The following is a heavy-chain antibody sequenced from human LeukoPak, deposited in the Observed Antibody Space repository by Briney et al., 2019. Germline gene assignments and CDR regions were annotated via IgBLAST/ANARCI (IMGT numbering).Heavy chain of an antibody. CDR3: ARGVLRFLEWSMGANWFDP. Sequence: GGSLRLSCAASGFTFDDYGMSWVRQAPGKGLEWVSGINWNGGSTGYADSVKGRFTISRDNAKNSLYLQMNSLRAEDTALYHCARGVLRFLEWSMGANWFDPWGQGTLVTVSS. CDR2: INWNGGST. CDR1: GFTFDDYG. J-gene: IGHJ5*02. D-gene: IGHD3-3*01. V-gene: IGHV3-20*01.